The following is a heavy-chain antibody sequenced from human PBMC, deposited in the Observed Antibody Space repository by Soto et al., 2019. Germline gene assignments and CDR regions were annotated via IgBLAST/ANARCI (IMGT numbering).Heavy chain of an antibody. Sequence: GGSLRLCCAASGFTFDDYAMHWVRQAPGKGLEWVSGISWNSGSIGYADSAKGRFTISRDNAKNSLYLQMNSLRAEDTALYYCAKTITMVRGVIITAYFDYWGQGTLVTVSS. CDR1: GFTFDDYA. CDR3: AKTITMVRGVIITAYFDY. CDR2: ISWNSGSI. V-gene: IGHV3-9*01. J-gene: IGHJ4*02. D-gene: IGHD3-10*01.